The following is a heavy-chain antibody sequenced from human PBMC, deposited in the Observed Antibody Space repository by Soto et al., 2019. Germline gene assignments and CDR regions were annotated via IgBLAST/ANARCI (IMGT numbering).Heavy chain of an antibody. CDR2: INPNSGAT. Sequence: QVQLVQSRAEVRKPGASVNVSCKASGYTFTDYYIYWLRQAPGHGLEWMGWINPNSGATNYAHNFQGRVTMTRDTSIRAAYMELSRLSSDDTAVYYCAKDQGGYMVPGMDVWGQGTTVTVSS. V-gene: IGHV1-2*02. CDR3: AKDQGGYMVPGMDV. J-gene: IGHJ6*02. CDR1: GYTFTDYY. D-gene: IGHD2-2*02.